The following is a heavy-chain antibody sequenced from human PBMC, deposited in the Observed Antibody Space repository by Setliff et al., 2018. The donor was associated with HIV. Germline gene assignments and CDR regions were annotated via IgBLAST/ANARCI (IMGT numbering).Heavy chain of an antibody. J-gene: IGHJ3*02. CDR2: INHSGST. V-gene: IGHV4-34*01. CDR1: SGPFSGYT. Sequence: SETLSLTCAVYSGPFSGYTWSWIRQPPGKGLEWIGEINHSGSTNYNSSLKSRVIISVDPSKNQFSLRQRSVTAADTAVYYCARSRFVSVTAKAFDMWGQGTMVTVSS. D-gene: IGHD2-21*02. CDR3: ARSRFVSVTAKAFDM.